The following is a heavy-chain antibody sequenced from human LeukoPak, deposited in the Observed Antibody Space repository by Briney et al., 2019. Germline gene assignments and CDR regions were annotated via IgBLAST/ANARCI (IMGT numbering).Heavy chain of an antibody. D-gene: IGHD3-9*01. Sequence: GGSLRLSCAASGFTFSSYAMSWVRRAPGKGLEWVSAISGSGGSTYYADSVKGRFTISRDNSKNTLYLQMNSLRAEDTAVYYCAKGRGNYDILTGYYLGYWGQGTLVTVSS. J-gene: IGHJ4*02. V-gene: IGHV3-23*01. CDR1: GFTFSSYA. CDR3: AKGRGNYDILTGYYLGY. CDR2: ISGSGGST.